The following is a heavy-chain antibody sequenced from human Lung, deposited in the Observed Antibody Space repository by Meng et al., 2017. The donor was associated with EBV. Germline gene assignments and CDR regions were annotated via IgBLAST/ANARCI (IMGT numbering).Heavy chain of an antibody. CDR2: IIPILGIA. D-gene: IGHD1-26*01. V-gene: IGHV1-69*02. CDR1: GGTFSSYT. Sequence: QVQLVQSGSEFKNPGXSVKVSCKASGGTFSSYTISWVRQAPGQGLEWMGRIIPILGIANYAQTLQGRVTMTTDTSTSTAYMELRSLRSDDTAVYYCARVEVGITSGDDWGQGTLVTVAS. J-gene: IGHJ4*02. CDR3: ARVEVGITSGDD.